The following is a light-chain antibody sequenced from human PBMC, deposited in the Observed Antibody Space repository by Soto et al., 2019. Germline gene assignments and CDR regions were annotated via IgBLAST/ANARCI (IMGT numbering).Light chain of an antibody. CDR1: QSIRYW. CDR3: QPYTNYPWT. CDR2: EAS. V-gene: IGKV1-5*03. J-gene: IGKJ1*01. Sequence: DIQMTQSPSTLSASVVDRATITCRASQSIRYWLAWFQQKEGKAPKLLIYEASRSEGGVPSRISGSGSGTESTLAISSLQPDDFANSYCQPYTNYPWTFGQGTKVEIK.